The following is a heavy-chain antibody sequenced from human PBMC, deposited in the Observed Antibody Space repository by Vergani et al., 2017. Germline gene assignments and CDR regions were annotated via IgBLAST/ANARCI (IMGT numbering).Heavy chain of an antibody. D-gene: IGHD3-3*01. V-gene: IGHV3-30*18. CDR2: ISYDGSNK. CDR3: AKDREWFADHYYYYYGMDV. Sequence: VQLVESGGGLVKPGGSLRLSCAASGFTFSSYGMHWVRQAPGKGLEWVAVISYDGSNKYYADSVKGRFTISRDNSKNTLYLQMNSLRAEDTAVYYCAKDREWFADHYYYYYGMDVWGQGTTVTVSS. CDR1: GFTFSSYG. J-gene: IGHJ6*02.